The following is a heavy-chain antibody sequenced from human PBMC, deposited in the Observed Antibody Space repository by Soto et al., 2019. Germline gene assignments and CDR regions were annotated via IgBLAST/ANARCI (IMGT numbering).Heavy chain of an antibody. CDR1: GDSIGTTHSY. CDR3: ARHEGNGNVWPLDY. CDR2: IHYSGRT. D-gene: IGHD2-8*01. V-gene: IGHV4-39*01. Sequence: QVQLLESGPGLVKPSETLSLTCTVSGDSIGTTHSYWAWIRQSPGKGLEWIGNIHYSGRTYYMPSLRSRVTLSVDTSKNQFSLRLTSVTAEDTAVDYCARHEGNGNVWPLDYWGQGILVTVSS. J-gene: IGHJ4*02.